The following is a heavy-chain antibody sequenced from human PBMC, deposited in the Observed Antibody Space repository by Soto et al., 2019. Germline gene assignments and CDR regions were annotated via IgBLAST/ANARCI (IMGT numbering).Heavy chain of an antibody. CDR1: GFTFSSYG. D-gene: IGHD1-26*01. CDR2: IWYDGSNK. CDR3: ARDSEWELHYYFDY. Sequence: QVQLVESGGGVVQPGRSLRLSCAASGFTFSSYGMHWVRQAPGKGLEWVAVIWYDGSNKYYADSVKGRFTISRDNSKNTLYLQMNSLRAEDTAVYYCARDSEWELHYYFDYWGQGTLVTVSS. V-gene: IGHV3-33*01. J-gene: IGHJ4*02.